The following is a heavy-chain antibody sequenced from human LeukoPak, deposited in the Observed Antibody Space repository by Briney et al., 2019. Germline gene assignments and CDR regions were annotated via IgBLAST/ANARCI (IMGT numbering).Heavy chain of an antibody. V-gene: IGHV4-59*08. D-gene: IGHD6-13*01. CDR1: GGSISSYY. CDR2: IYYGGST. CDR3: ARHVEAAEKFDY. J-gene: IGHJ4*02. Sequence: SETLSLTCTVSGGSISSYYWSWIRQPPGKGLEWIGYIYYGGSTNYNPSLKSRVTISVDTSKNQFSLKLSSVTAADTAVYYCARHVEAAEKFDYWGQGTLVTVSS.